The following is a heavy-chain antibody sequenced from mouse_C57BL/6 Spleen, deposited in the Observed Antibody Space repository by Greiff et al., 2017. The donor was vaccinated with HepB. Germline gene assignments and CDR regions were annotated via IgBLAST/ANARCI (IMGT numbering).Heavy chain of an antibody. J-gene: IGHJ3*01. CDR2: INPSSGYT. V-gene: IGHV1-4*01. D-gene: IGHD2-4*01. Sequence: QVQLQQSGAELARPGASVKMSCKASGYTFTSYTMHWVKQRPGQGLEWIGYINPSSGYTKYNQKFKDKATLTADKSSSTADMELRSLTSEDSAVYYCTKGLRRFSFAYWGQGTLVTVSA. CDR1: GYTFTSYT. CDR3: TKGLRRFSFAY.